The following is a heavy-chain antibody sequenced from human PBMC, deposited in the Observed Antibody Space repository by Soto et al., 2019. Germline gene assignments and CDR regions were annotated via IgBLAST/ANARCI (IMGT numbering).Heavy chain of an antibody. CDR3: AGPGDCSGGTCYEIWFDP. Sequence: QLQLQESGPGLVKPSETLSLTCTVSGGSITSSTFSWGWIRQPPGKGLEWLGSIYYSGSTYYNPSLKSRLTIFVDTSKNQLSLNLNSVTAADTAVYYCAGPGDCSGGTCYEIWFDPWGQGSLVIVSS. V-gene: IGHV4-39*01. J-gene: IGHJ5*02. CDR1: GGSITSSTFS. D-gene: IGHD2-15*01. CDR2: IYYSGST.